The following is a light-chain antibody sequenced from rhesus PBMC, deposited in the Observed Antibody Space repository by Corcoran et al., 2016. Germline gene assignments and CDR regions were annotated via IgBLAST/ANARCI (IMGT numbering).Light chain of an antibody. CDR2: EVT. CDR3: CSYSGSFSYYI. Sequence: QAALTQPHSVSGSPGQSVTISCNGTSSDIGGYNFVSWYQKHPDTAPKLLIYEVTKRPSGVSDRFSASKSSNTASLTISGLQAQDEADYHCCSYSGSFSYYIFGSGTRLTVL. CDR1: SSDIGGYNF. J-gene: IGLJ1*01. V-gene: IGLV2-32*01.